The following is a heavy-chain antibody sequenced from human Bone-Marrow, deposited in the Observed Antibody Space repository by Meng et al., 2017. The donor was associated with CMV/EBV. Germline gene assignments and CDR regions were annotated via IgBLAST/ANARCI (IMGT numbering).Heavy chain of an antibody. CDR2: MNPNSGNT. CDR1: GYTFTNYD. CDR3: ARVALILDV. V-gene: IGHV1-8*02. Sequence: ASVKVSCKASGYTFTNYDINWVRQATGQGLEWMGWMNPNSGNTGYAQKFQGRVTMTTDTSTSTAYMELRSLRPDDTAVYYCARVALILDVWGQGTTVTVSS. J-gene: IGHJ6*02. D-gene: IGHD2-15*01.